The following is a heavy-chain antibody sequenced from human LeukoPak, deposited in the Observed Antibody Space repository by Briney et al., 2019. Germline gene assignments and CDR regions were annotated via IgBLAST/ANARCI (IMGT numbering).Heavy chain of an antibody. J-gene: IGHJ6*03. Sequence: PGGSLRLSCAASGFSFNNCNMNWVRQTPGQGLEWVSSITSGSSHIYYADSVKGRFTISRDNAKSSLYLQMNSLRTEDTAVYYCARDPYSGSYWADYYYYMDVWGKGTTVTISS. CDR2: ITSGSSHI. CDR1: GFSFNNCN. V-gene: IGHV3-21*01. D-gene: IGHD1-26*01. CDR3: ARDPYSGSYWADYYYYMDV.